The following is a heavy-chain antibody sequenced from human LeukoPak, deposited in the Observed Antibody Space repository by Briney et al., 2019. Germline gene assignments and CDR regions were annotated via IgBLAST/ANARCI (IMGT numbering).Heavy chain of an antibody. J-gene: IGHJ1*01. CDR2: ISGSGGST. CDR1: GFTFSSYS. D-gene: IGHD3-10*01. Sequence: PGGSLRLSCAASGFTFSSYSMNWVRQAPGKGLEWVSSISGSGGSTYYADSVKGRFTISRDNSKNTLYLQMNSLRAEDTAVYYCAKDGSGLGEYFQHWGQGTLVTVSS. CDR3: AKDGSGLGEYFQH. V-gene: IGHV3-23*01.